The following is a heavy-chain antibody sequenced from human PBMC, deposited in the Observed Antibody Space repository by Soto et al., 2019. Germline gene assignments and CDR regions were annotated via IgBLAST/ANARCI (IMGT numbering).Heavy chain of an antibody. D-gene: IGHD6-13*01. CDR3: VREDTKISPNGYIMAAGRFDY. CDR2: IFYSGNT. J-gene: IGHJ4*02. V-gene: IGHV4-30-4*01. CDR1: GGSISSDDFY. Sequence: PSETLSLTCSVSGGSISSDDFYWSWIRQSPGRGLEWIGFIFYSGNTYYNPSLNSRASISVDTSKNQFSLNLSSVTAADTAMYYCVREDTKISPNGYIMAAGRFDYWGQGALVTV.